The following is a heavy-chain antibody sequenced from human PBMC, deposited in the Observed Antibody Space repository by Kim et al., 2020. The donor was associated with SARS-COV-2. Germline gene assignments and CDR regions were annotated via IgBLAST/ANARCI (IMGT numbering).Heavy chain of an antibody. CDR1: GFSLSTSGVG. D-gene: IGHD6-13*01. CDR2: IYWDDDK. Sequence: SGPTLVNPTQTLTLTCTFSGFSLSTSGVGVGWIRQPPGKALEWLALIYWDDDKRYSPSLKSRLTITKDTSKNQVVLTMTNMDPVDTATYYCAHRLREGGIGSSWYELRYYYYGMDVWGQGTTVTVSS. CDR3: AHRLREGGIGSSWYELRYYYYGMDV. J-gene: IGHJ6*02. V-gene: IGHV2-5*02.